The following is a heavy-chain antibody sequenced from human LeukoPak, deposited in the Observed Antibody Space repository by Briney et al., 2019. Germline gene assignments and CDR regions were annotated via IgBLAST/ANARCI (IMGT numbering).Heavy chain of an antibody. V-gene: IGHV3-21*01. CDR2: ISNSSSYI. J-gene: IGHJ4*02. CDR3: ARGAVVVPAAHTGFDY. Sequence: GGSLRLSCAASGFTFSSYSMNWVRQAPGKGLEWVSSISNSSSYIYYASSVKGRFTISRDNAKNSLYLQMNSLRAEDTAVYYCARGAVVVPAAHTGFDYWGQGTLVTVSS. CDR1: GFTFSSYS. D-gene: IGHD2-2*01.